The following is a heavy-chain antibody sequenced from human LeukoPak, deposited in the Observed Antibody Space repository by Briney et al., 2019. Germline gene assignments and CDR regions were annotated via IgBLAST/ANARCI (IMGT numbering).Heavy chain of an antibody. CDR3: ARSGGLERRLGV. J-gene: IGHJ4*02. V-gene: IGHV1-69*02. Sequence: ASVKVSCKASGGTFSSYTISWVRQAPGQGLEWMGRIIPILGIANYAQKFQGRVTITADKSTSTAYMELSSLRSEDAAVYYCARSGGLERRLGVWGQGTLVTVSS. CDR1: GGTFSSYT. CDR2: IIPILGIA. D-gene: IGHD1-1*01.